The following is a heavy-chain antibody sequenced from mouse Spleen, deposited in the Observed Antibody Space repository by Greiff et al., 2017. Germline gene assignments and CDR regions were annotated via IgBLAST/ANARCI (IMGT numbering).Heavy chain of an antibody. CDR1: GYSFTSYG. CDR3: ARAGNYDYDENAMDY. D-gene: IGHD2-4*01. Sequence: QVQLKQSGAELARPGASVKLSCKASGYSFTSYGISWVKQRTGQGLEWIGEIYPRSGNTYYNEKFKGKATLTADKSSSTAYMEIRSLTSEDSAVYFCARAGNYDYDENAMDYWGQGTSVTVSS. V-gene: IGHV1-81*01. J-gene: IGHJ4*01. CDR2: IYPRSGNT.